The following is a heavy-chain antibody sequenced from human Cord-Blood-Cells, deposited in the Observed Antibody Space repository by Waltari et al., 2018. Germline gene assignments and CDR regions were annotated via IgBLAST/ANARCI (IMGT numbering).Heavy chain of an antibody. CDR2: IYYSGST. D-gene: IGHD6-13*01. CDR1: GGSISSSSYY. CDR3: ARRSIAAAGTDY. Sequence: QLQLQESGPGLVKPSETLSLTCTVSGGSISSSSYYWGWIRQPPGKGLEWIGSIYYSGSTYYNPSLKSRVTISVDTSKNQFSLKLSSVTAADTAVYYCARRSIAAAGTDYWGQGTLVTVSP. V-gene: IGHV4-39*01. J-gene: IGHJ4*02.